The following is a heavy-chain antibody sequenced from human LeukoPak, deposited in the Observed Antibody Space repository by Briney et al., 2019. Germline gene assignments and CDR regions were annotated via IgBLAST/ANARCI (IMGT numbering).Heavy chain of an antibody. CDR1: GFTFSSYW. CDR2: INSDGSST. CDR3: ARDPIPYYDFWSGYYRGNWFDP. Sequence: GGSLRLSCAASGFTFSSYWMYWVRQAPGKGLVWVSRINSDGSSTSYADSVKGRFTISRDNAKNTLYLQMNSLRAEDTAVYYCARDPIPYYDFWSGYYRGNWFDPWGQGTLVTVSS. J-gene: IGHJ5*02. V-gene: IGHV3-74*01. D-gene: IGHD3-3*01.